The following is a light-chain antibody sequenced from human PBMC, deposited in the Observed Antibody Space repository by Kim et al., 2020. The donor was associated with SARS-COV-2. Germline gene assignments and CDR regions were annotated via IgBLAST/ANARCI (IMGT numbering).Light chain of an antibody. Sequence: QSALTQPPSASGSPGQSVTISCTGTSSDVGGYDYVSWYQQHPGKAPKLMIYEVSKRPSGVPDRFSGSKSGNTASLTVSGLQAEDEADYYCRSYAGSNNFQVFGGGTQLTVL. CDR2: EVS. V-gene: IGLV2-8*01. CDR1: SSDVGGYDY. CDR3: RSYAGSNNFQV. J-gene: IGLJ3*02.